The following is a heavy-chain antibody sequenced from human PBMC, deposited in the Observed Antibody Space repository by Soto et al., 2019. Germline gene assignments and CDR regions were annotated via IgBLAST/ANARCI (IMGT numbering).Heavy chain of an antibody. D-gene: IGHD3-10*01. CDR3: TSTLLYGSGSYYNDAFDI. CDR2: IRSKANSYAT. Sequence: PGGSLRLSCAASGFTFSGSAMYWVRQASGKGLEWVGRIRSKANSYATAYAASVKGRFTISRDDSKNTAYLQMNSLKTEDTAVYYCTSTLLYGSGSYYNDAFDIWGQGTMVTVSS. V-gene: IGHV3-73*01. J-gene: IGHJ3*02. CDR1: GFTFSGSA.